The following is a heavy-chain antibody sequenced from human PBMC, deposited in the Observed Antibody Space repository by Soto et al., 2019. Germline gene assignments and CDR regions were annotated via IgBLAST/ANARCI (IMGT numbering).Heavy chain of an antibody. D-gene: IGHD3-9*01. V-gene: IGHV4-34*02. CDR1: GGSFIGYY. CDR2: IDHSGST. CDR3: AGETSDYDILTAPTTFDI. Sequence: QVKLQQGGAGLLKPSETLSLTCAVSGGSFIGYYWNWIRQPPGKGLEWIGEIDHSGSTSYNPSLKNRVTISVDTSKRQISLKLSSVTAADTAVYYCAGETSDYDILTAPTTFDIWGQGTMVAVSS. J-gene: IGHJ3*02.